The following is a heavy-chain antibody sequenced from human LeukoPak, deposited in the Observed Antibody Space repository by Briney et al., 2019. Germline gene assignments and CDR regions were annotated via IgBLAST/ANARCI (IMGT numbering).Heavy chain of an antibody. CDR3: SKDRGGTNGDYFDY. CDR2: IGGNGGTT. V-gene: IGHV3-23*01. CDR1: GFTFSSYA. J-gene: IGHJ4*02. Sequence: GGSLRLSCAASGFTFSSYAMSWVRHSPGKGLERVSAIGGNGGTTKYADSAKGRSTISRDNSKNTLYLQMNSPSAEDTAVYYCSKDRGGTNGDYFDYWGQGTLVTVSS. D-gene: IGHD3-10*01.